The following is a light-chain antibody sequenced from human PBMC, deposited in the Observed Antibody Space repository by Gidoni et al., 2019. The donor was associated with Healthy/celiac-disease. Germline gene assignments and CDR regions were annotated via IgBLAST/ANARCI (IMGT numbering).Light chain of an antibody. Sequence: DIVMTQSPDSLAVSLGERATIHCKSSQSVLYSSNNKNYLAWYQQKPGQPPKLLIYWASTRESGVPDRFIGSGSGTDFTLTISSLQAEDVAVYYCQQYYSTPPTFGQGTKVEIK. CDR3: QQYYSTPPT. CDR1: QSVLYSSNNKNY. J-gene: IGKJ1*01. CDR2: WAS. V-gene: IGKV4-1*01.